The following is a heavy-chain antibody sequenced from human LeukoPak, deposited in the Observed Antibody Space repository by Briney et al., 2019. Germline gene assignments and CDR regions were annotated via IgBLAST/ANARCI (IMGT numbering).Heavy chain of an antibody. CDR3: ARVDTLLDP. CDR2: INPNSGGT. D-gene: IGHD2/OR15-2a*01. Sequence: ASVKVSCKASGYTFTGYYMHWVRQAPGQGLEWMGWINPNSGGTNYAQKFQGRVTMTRDTSISTAYMDLSRLTSDDTAVYYCARVDTLLDPWGQGTLVTVSS. CDR1: GYTFTGYY. V-gene: IGHV1-2*02. J-gene: IGHJ5*02.